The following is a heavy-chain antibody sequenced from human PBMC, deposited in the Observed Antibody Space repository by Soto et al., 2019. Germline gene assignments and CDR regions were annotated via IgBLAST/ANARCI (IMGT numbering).Heavy chain of an antibody. CDR1: GFTFSSYW. CDR2: IKQDGSEK. V-gene: IGHV3-7*03. Sequence: GGSLRLSCAASGFTFSSYWMSWVRQAPGKGLEWVANIKQDGSEKYYVDSVKGRFTISRDNAKNSLYLQMNSLRTEDTAVYYCARIPWIQLWNDAFDIWGQGTMVTVSS. CDR3: ARIPWIQLWNDAFDI. D-gene: IGHD5-18*01. J-gene: IGHJ3*02.